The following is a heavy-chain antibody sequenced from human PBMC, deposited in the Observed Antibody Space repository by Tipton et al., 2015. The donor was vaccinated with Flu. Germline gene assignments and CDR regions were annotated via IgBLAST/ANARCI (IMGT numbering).Heavy chain of an antibody. Sequence: SLRLSCAPSGFSFSNYWLHWVRQAPGKGLEWVANIKQDGSEKYYVDSVKGRFTISRDNALQSLSLQMNSLRVEDTATYYCAKELFRASSGPRGGGCWGQGTLVTVSS. D-gene: IGHD2-21*01. CDR3: AKELFRASSGPRGGGC. J-gene: IGHJ4*02. CDR1: GFSFSNYW. CDR2: IKQDGSEK. V-gene: IGHV3-7*03.